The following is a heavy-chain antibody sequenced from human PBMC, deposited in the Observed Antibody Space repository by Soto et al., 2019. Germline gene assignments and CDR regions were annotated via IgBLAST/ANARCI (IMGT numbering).Heavy chain of an antibody. CDR2: ISYNGSNK. J-gene: IGHJ6*02. D-gene: IGHD3-3*01. CDR3: SRDRHADFWSLPAPMDV. Sequence: GGSLRLSCAASGFTFSSSGIHWVRQAPGKGLEWVAVISYNGSNKCYIDSVKVRFTVSRDNSKNTLYLQMSSMRAGDTAVYYCSRDRHADFWSLPAPMDVWGQGTTVTVSS. CDR1: GFTFSSSG. V-gene: IGHV3-30*03.